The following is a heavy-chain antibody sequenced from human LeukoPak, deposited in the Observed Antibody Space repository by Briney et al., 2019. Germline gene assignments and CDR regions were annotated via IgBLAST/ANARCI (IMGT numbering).Heavy chain of an antibody. CDR1: GFAFSSYE. D-gene: IGHD3-10*01. V-gene: IGHV3-48*03. Sequence: GGSLRLSSTASGFAFSSYEMNWIRQAPGKGLQWIAYISSSGSPIYYADSVRGRFTISRDNAKNSLYLQTNSLRAEDTAVYYCARDSPYGSGPLRVDYWGQGTLVTVSS. CDR3: ARDSPYGSGPLRVDY. J-gene: IGHJ4*02. CDR2: ISSSGSPI.